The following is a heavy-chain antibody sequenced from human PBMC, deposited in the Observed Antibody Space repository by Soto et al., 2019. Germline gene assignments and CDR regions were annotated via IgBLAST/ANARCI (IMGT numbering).Heavy chain of an antibody. Sequence: SETLSLTCTVSGGSISSYYWSWIRQPPGKGLEWIGYIYYSGSTNYNPSLKSRVTISVDTSKNQFSLKLSSVTAADTAVYYCARVWISGSIDDSGQGTLVTVSS. CDR2: IYYSGST. CDR1: GGSISSYY. V-gene: IGHV4-59*01. J-gene: IGHJ4*02. D-gene: IGHD3-10*01. CDR3: ARVWISGSIDD.